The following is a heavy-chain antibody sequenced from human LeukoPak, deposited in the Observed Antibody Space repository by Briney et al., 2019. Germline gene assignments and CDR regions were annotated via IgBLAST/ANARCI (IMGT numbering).Heavy chain of an antibody. CDR3: ARGLRGTVTSDY. D-gene: IGHD4-17*01. CDR2: MNPNSGNT. V-gene: IGHV1-8*01. J-gene: IGHJ4*02. Sequence: MGWMNPNSGNTGYAQKFQGRVTMTRNTSISTAYMELSSLRSEDTAVYYCARGLRGTVTSDYWGQGTLVTVSS.